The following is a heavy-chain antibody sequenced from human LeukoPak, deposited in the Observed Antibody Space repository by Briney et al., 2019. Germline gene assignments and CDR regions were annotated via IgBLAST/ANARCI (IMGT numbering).Heavy chain of an antibody. V-gene: IGHV1-69*05. J-gene: IGHJ4*02. CDR2: IIPIFGTA. CDR1: GGTFSSYA. CDR3: ARAQLGSNRPGDF. Sequence: GASVKVSCKASGGTFSSYAISWVRQAPGQGLEWMGGIIPIFGTANYAQKFQGRVTITRDTSASTDYMELSSLRSEDTAVYYCARAQLGSNRPGDFWGQGTLVTVSS. D-gene: IGHD6-13*01.